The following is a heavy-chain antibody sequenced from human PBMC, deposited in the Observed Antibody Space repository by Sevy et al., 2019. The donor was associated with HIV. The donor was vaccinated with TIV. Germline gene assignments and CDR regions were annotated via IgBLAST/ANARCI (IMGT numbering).Heavy chain of an antibody. CDR3: VRQGGLVDYGMDV. V-gene: IGHV4-59*01. Sequence: SETLSLTCTVSVGSIRHYYWSWIRQPPGKGLEWIGFVYYTGNTNYNPSLKGRVTVALDTSKNQFSLKLNSVTAADTAVYYCVRQGGLVDYGMDVWGPGTTVTVSS. CDR2: VYYTGNT. D-gene: IGHD1-26*01. CDR1: VGSIRHYY. J-gene: IGHJ6*02.